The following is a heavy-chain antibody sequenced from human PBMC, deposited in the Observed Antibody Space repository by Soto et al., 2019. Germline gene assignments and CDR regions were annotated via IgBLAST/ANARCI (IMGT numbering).Heavy chain of an antibody. Sequence: GGSLRLSCAASGFTFSSYGMHWVRQAPGKGLEWVAVISYDGSNKYYADSVKGRFTISRDNSKNTLYLQMNSLRAEDTAVYYCAKDRGCTNGVCYTHPLYYWGQGTLVTVSS. D-gene: IGHD2-8*01. J-gene: IGHJ4*02. CDR3: AKDRGCTNGVCYTHPLYY. CDR2: ISYDGSNK. CDR1: GFTFSSYG. V-gene: IGHV3-30*18.